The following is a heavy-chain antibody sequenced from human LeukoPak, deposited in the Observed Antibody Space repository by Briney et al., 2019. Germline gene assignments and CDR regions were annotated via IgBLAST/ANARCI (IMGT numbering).Heavy chain of an antibody. J-gene: IGHJ3*02. CDR1: GFIFSSYW. CDR3: ARRSAARDAFDI. CDR2: IKNDGSST. V-gene: IGHV3-74*01. D-gene: IGHD6-6*01. Sequence: PGGSLRLSCAASGFIFSSYWMHWVRQSPGKGLVWVSRIKNDGSSTSYADSVKGRFTISSDNAKNTLYLQMNSLRAEDTAVYYCARRSAARDAFDIWGQGTMVTGSS.